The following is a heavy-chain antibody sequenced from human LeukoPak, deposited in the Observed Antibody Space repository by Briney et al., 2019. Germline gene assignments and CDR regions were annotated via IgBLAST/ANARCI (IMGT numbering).Heavy chain of an antibody. CDR3: AELGITMIGGV. J-gene: IGHJ6*04. D-gene: IGHD3-10*02. CDR2: ISSSGSTI. Sequence: GGSLRLSCAASGFTLSSYEMNWVRQAPGRVMGWVSYISSSGSTIYYADYVKGRFTISRDNAKNSLYLQMNSLRAEDTAVYYCAELGITMIGGVWGKGTTVTISS. V-gene: IGHV3-48*03. CDR1: GFTLSSYE.